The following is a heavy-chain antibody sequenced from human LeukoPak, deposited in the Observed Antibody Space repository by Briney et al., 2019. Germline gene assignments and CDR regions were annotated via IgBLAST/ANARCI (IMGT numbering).Heavy chain of an antibody. V-gene: IGHV3-7*01. Sequence: GGSLRLSCAASGFTFSQYWMSWVRQAPGKGLEWVANIKHDGSEKQDGSEKNYVDSVKGRFTISRDNSKNTLYLQMNSLRAEDTAVYYCARDDSSGYRYYYGMDVWCQGTTVIVSS. D-gene: IGHD3-22*01. CDR2: IKHDGSEKQDGSEK. CDR3: ARDDSSGYRYYYGMDV. CDR1: GFTFSQYW. J-gene: IGHJ6*02.